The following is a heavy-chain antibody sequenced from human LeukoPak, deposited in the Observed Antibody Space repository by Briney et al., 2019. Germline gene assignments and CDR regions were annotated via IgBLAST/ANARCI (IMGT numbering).Heavy chain of an antibody. CDR2: INPRGGST. CDR3: ARGLYDFWSGYYTNYGMDV. CDR1: GYTFTGYY. V-gene: IGHV1-46*01. J-gene: IGHJ6*02. D-gene: IGHD3-3*01. Sequence: ASVKVSCKASGYTFTGYYMHWVRQAPGQGLEWMGIINPRGGSTSYAQKFQGRVTMTRDTSTSTVYMELSSLRSEDTAVYYCARGLYDFWSGYYTNYGMDVWGQGTTVTVSS.